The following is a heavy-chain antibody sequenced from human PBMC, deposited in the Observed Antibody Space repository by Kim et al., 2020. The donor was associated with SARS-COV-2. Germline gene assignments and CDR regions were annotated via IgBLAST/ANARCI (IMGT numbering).Heavy chain of an antibody. V-gene: IGHV3-7*01. D-gene: IGHD3-16*02. J-gene: IGHJ4*02. CDR2: IKADGGEK. CDR3: ANGRDLSG. Sequence: GGSLRLSCAASGFTFNTYWMNWVRQAPGKGLEWVASIKADGGEKSYVDSARGRFTISRANAKNSLYLLMNSLRAEDTAMYYCANGRDLSGWGQGTRVTVSS. CDR1: GFTFNTYW.